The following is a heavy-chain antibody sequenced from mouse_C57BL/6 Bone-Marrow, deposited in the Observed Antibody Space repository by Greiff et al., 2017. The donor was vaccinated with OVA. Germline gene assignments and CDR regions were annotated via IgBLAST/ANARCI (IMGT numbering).Heavy chain of an antibody. D-gene: IGHD2-3*01. CDR2: IDPANGNT. Sequence: EVQGVESVAELVRPGASVKLSCTASGFNIKNTYMHWVKQRPEQGLEWIGRIDPANGNTKYAPKFQGKGTITADTSSNTAYLQLSSLTSEDTAIYYCAPYDGYLPQRGFAYWGQGTLVTVSA. CDR1: GFNIKNTY. J-gene: IGHJ3*01. V-gene: IGHV14-3*01. CDR3: APYDGYLPQRGFAY.